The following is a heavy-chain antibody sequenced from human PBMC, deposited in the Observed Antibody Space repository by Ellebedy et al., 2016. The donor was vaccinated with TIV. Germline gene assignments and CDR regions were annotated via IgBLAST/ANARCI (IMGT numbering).Heavy chain of an antibody. CDR3: ARATGVSWPFDY. Sequence: GSLRLSXTVSGGSISSSSYYWGWIRQPPGKGLEWIGSIYYSGSTYYNPSLKSRVTISVDTSKNQFSLKLSSVTAADTAVYYCARATGVSWPFDYWGQGTLVTVSS. J-gene: IGHJ4*02. D-gene: IGHD6-13*01. CDR1: GGSISSSSYY. CDR2: IYYSGST. V-gene: IGHV4-39*07.